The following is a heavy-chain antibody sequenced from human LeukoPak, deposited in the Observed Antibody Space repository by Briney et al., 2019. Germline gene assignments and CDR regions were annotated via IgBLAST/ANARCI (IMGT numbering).Heavy chain of an antibody. D-gene: IGHD3-3*01. CDR2: ISGSGGST. V-gene: IGHV3-23*01. CDR3: AKDGGLEGRFLESVSSFDY. Sequence: PGGSLRLSCAASGFTFSSYAMSWVRQAPGKGLEWVSTISGSGGSTYYVDSVKGRFTISRDNSKNTLYLQMNSLRAEDTAVYYCAKDGGLEGRFLESVSSFDYWGQGTLVTVSS. CDR1: GFTFSSYA. J-gene: IGHJ4*02.